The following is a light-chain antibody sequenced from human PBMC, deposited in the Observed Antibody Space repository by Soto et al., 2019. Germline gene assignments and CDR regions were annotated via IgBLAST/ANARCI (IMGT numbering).Light chain of an antibody. CDR2: EVN. V-gene: IGLV2-8*01. Sequence: QSALTQPPSASGSPGQSVTISCTGTSSDVGGYNYVSWYQQHPGKVPKLMVYEVNKRPSGVPDRFAGSKYGNTASLTVSGLQAEDWADYYCTSYAGGNNVFGTGTKVTVL. J-gene: IGLJ1*01. CDR1: SSDVGGYNY. CDR3: TSYAGGNNV.